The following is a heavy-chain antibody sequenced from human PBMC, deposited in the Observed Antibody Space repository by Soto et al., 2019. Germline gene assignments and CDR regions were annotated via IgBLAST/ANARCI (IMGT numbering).Heavy chain of an antibody. CDR2: SHHSGGT. D-gene: IGHD3-16*01. Sequence: HVQPQESGPGLVRPSGTLSLTCAVSGGSISSDRWWSWVRQSPGRGLEWIGESHHSGGTNYNPSLKSRVTISVDKSKDQSSLKLNSVTAADTAVYYCARESNYALSLGYWGQGTLVTVSS. V-gene: IGHV4-4*02. J-gene: IGHJ4*02. CDR3: ARESNYALSLGY. CDR1: GGSISSDRW.